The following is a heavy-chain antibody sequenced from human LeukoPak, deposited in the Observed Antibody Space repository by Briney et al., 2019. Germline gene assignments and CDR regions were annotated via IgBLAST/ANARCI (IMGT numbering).Heavy chain of an antibody. CDR3: AKDSSSWYYFDY. J-gene: IGHJ4*02. V-gene: IGHV3-23*01. D-gene: IGHD6-13*01. CDR2: ISGNGGST. CDR1: GFTFSSYA. Sequence: GGSLRLSCAASGFTFSSYAMSWVRQAPGKGLEWVSAISGNGGSTYYADSVKGRFTISRDNSKNTLYLQMNSLRAEDTAVYYCAKDSSSWYYFDYWGQGTLVTVSS.